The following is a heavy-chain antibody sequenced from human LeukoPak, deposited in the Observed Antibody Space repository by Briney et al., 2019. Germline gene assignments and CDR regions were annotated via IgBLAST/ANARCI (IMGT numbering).Heavy chain of an antibody. J-gene: IGHJ3*02. D-gene: IGHD6-25*01. CDR2: ISYDGSNK. Sequence: GGSLRLSCAASGFTFSSYAMHWVRQAPGKGLEWVAVISYDGSNKYYADSVKGRFTISRDNSKNTLYLQMNSLRAEDTAVYYCARLGAAEDAFDIWGQGTMVTVSS. V-gene: IGHV3-30-3*01. CDR1: GFTFSSYA. CDR3: ARLGAAEDAFDI.